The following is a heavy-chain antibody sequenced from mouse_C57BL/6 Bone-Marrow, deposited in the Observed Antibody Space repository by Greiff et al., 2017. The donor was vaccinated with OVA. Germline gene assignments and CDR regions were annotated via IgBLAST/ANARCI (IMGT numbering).Heavy chain of an antibody. D-gene: IGHD1-1*01. J-gene: IGHJ4*01. CDR1: GFTFTDYC. CDR2: IYPDSGST. V-gene: IGHV1-55*01. Sequence: QVQLLQSEAELVKPGASVNLSCTASGFTFTDYCITWVHQRPEKGLEWIGNIYPDSGSTYYNEKLKSKATLTVDTSSSTAYMQLSSLTSEDSAVYYCARWGDSSYVAMDYWGQGTSVTVSS. CDR3: ARWGDSSYVAMDY.